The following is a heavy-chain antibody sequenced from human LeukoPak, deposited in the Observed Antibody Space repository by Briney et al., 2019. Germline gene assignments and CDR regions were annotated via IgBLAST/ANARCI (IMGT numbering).Heavy chain of an antibody. CDR1: GGSFSGYY. CDR3: ARLRAGMVRGVIIYYYMDV. J-gene: IGHJ6*03. V-gene: IGHV4-34*01. CDR2: INHSGST. D-gene: IGHD3-10*01. Sequence: SETLSLTCAVYGGSFSGYYWSWIRQPPGKGLEWIGEINHSGSTNYNPSLKSRVTISVDTSKNQFSLKLSSVTAADTAVYYCARLRAGMVRGVIIYYYMDVWGKGTTVTISS.